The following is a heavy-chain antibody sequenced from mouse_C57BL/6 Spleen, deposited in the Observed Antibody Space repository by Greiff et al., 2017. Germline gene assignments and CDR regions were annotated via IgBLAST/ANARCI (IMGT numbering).Heavy chain of an antibody. J-gene: IGHJ4*01. D-gene: IGHD1-1*01. Sequence: EVHLVESGGGLVQPGGSLSLSCAASGFTFTDYYMSWVRQPPGKALEWLGFIRNKANGYTTEYSASVKGRFTISRDNSQSILYLQMNALRAEDSATYYCARYYYCSSWGYYYAMDYWGQGTSVTVAS. CDR3: ARYYYCSSWGYYYAMDY. V-gene: IGHV7-3*01. CDR1: GFTFTDYY. CDR2: IRNKANGYTT.